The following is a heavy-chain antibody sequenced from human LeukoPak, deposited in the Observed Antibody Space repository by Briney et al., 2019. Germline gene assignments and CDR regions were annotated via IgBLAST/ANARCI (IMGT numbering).Heavy chain of an antibody. CDR1: GDSVSSTDAA. Sequence: SQTLSLTCAISGDSVSSTDAAWNWIRQSPSRGLEWLGRTYYRSKWYSDYAVSVKGRITINPDTSKNQFSLQLNSVTPEDSAVYYCARSTGWLNGHWGQGTLVTVFS. D-gene: IGHD2-8*02. CDR3: ARSTGWLNGH. V-gene: IGHV6-1*01. J-gene: IGHJ4*02. CDR2: TYYRSKWYS.